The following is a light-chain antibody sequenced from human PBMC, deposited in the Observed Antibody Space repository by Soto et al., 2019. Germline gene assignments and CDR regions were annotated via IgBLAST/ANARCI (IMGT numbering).Light chain of an antibody. CDR2: GAS. Sequence: EIVMTQSPATLSVSPGERATLSCRASQSVSSNLAWYQQKPGQAPRLLIYGASTRATGIPARISGSGSGTDFTLSISSLQSEDSAIYYCQRYDKWPPLTFGGGTKVEF. CDR3: QRYDKWPPLT. J-gene: IGKJ4*01. V-gene: IGKV3-15*01. CDR1: QSVSSN.